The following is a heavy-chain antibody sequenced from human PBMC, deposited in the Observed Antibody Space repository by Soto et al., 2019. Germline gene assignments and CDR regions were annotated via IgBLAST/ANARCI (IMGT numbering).Heavy chain of an antibody. Sequence: GSVRLSCAASGFSCSTSEMNWVRQAPGKGLEWISYISKSSVTTHYADSVKGRFTISRDNANNSLFLEMNGLRVEDTALYYCAPRKFGSFNIAAFEIWGQGSMVTVSS. CDR3: APRKFGSFNIAAFEI. V-gene: IGHV3-48*03. D-gene: IGHD3-16*01. J-gene: IGHJ3*02. CDR2: ISKSSVTT. CDR1: GFSCSTSE.